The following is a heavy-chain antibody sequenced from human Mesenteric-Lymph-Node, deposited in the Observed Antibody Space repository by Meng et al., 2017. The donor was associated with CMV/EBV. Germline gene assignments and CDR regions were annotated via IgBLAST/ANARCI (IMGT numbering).Heavy chain of an antibody. V-gene: IGHV3-30*02. Sequence: GITFINLGRQWVRQAPGKGVEWVAFVKNNGSKTYNGGSVKGRFTISRDNSKNTLYLQMSSLRVDETAVYYCVKGIEGSGWPSWYFDLWGRGTLVTVSS. J-gene: IGHJ2*01. CDR3: VKGIEGSGWPSWYFDL. CDR1: GITFINLG. D-gene: IGHD6-19*01. CDR2: VKNNGSKT.